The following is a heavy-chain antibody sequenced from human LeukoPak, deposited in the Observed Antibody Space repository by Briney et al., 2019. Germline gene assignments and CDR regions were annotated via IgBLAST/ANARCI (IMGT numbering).Heavy chain of an antibody. J-gene: IGHJ4*01. CDR1: GGSISSGSYY. CDR2: IYTSGST. CDR3: ARAVLSYCRGGSCPYFDY. Sequence: PSETLSLTRTVSGGSISSGSYYWSWIRQPAGKGLEWIGRIYTSGSTNYNPSLKSRVTISVDTSKNQFSLKLSSLTAADTAVYYCARAVLSYCRGGSCPYFDYWGQGTLVTVSS. V-gene: IGHV4-61*02. D-gene: IGHD2-15*01.